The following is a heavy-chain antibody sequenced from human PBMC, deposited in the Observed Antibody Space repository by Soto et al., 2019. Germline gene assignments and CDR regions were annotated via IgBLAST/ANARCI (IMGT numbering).Heavy chain of an antibody. V-gene: IGHV3-30*02. J-gene: IGHJ4*02. CDR3: AKVQPLSIPATPHFYY. D-gene: IGHD6-13*01. CDR2: IWYDGSNK. Sequence: GGSLRLSCAASGFTFGSYGMHWFRQAPGKGLEWVAVIWYDGSNKYYADSVKGRFTISRDNSKNTLYLQMNSLRAEDTAVYYCAKVQPLSIPATPHFYYGGQGTLVTVS. CDR1: GFTFGSYG.